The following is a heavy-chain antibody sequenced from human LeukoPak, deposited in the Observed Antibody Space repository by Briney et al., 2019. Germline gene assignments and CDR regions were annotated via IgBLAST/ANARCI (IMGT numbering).Heavy chain of an antibody. Sequence: ETLSLTCAVYGGSFSGYYWSWVRQAPGKGLEWVGRIKSKTDGGTTDYAAPVKGRFTISRDDSKNTLYLQMNSLKTEDTAVYYCTTLASDWGQGTLVTVSS. V-gene: IGHV3-15*01. CDR3: TTLASD. CDR2: IKSKTDGGTT. J-gene: IGHJ4*02. CDR1: GGSFSGYY.